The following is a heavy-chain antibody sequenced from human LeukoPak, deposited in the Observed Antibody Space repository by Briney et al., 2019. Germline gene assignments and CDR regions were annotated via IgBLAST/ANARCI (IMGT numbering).Heavy chain of an antibody. V-gene: IGHV1-46*01. CDR2: INPSGGST. D-gene: IGHD6-13*01. CDR1: GYTFTSYY. Sequence: ASVKVSCKASGYTFTSYYMHWVRQAPGQGLEWMGIINPSGGSTSYAQKFQGRVTMTRDTSTSTVYMELSSLRSEDTAVYYCARDLVAAAGTKSSDYFDCWGQGTLVTVSS. J-gene: IGHJ4*02. CDR3: ARDLVAAAGTKSSDYFDC.